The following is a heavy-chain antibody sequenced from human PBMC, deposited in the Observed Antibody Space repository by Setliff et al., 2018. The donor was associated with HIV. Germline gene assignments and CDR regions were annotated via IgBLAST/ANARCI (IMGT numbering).Heavy chain of an antibody. D-gene: IGHD3-3*01. CDR2: INIDGRST. V-gene: IGHV3-74*01. Sequence: PGGSLRLSCAASGVTFSGSWMHWVRQAPGEGLVWISRINIDGRSTIYADSVKGRFTISRDNAKNTLYLQLDSLRVEDTAVYFCASWRVPRDAFDIWGLGTMVTVSS. J-gene: IGHJ3*02. CDR3: ASWRVPRDAFDI. CDR1: GVTFSGSW.